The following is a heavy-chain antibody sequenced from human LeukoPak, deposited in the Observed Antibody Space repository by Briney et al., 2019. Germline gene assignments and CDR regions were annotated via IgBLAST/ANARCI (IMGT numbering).Heavy chain of an antibody. CDR1: GGSISSGGYY. D-gene: IGHD3-22*01. CDR3: ARPYYYDSRIDP. Sequence: SQTLSLTCTVSGGSISSGGYYWSWIRQHPGKGLELIGYIYYSGSTYYNPSLKSRVTISADTSKNQFSLKLSSVTAADTAVYYCARPYYYDSRIDPWGQGTLVTVSS. V-gene: IGHV4-30-4*08. CDR2: IYYSGST. J-gene: IGHJ5*02.